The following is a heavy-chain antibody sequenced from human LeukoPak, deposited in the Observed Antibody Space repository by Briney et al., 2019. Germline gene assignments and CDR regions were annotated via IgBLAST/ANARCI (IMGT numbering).Heavy chain of an antibody. CDR3: ARDLGVYSYGYYYYYMDV. CDR2: IKQGGSEK. D-gene: IGHD5-18*01. Sequence: GGSLRLSCAASGFTLSSYWMSWVHQAPGKGLEWVANIKQGGSEKYYVDSVKGRFTISRDNAKNSLYLQMNSLRAEDTAVYYCARDLGVYSYGYYYYYMDVWGKGTTVTVSS. J-gene: IGHJ6*03. CDR1: GFTLSSYW. V-gene: IGHV3-7*01.